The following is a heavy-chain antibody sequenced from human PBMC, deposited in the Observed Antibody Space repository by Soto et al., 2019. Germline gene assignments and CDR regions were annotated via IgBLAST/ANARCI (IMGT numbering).Heavy chain of an antibody. J-gene: IGHJ6*02. CDR3: ARGGIVVVVADYGMDV. Sequence: ASVKVYCKASGYTFTGYYMHWVRKAPGQGLEWMGWINPNSGGTNYAQKFQGRVTMTRDTSISTAYMELSRLRSDDTAVYYCARGGIVVVVADYGMDVWGQGTTVTVSS. CDR1: GYTFTGYY. V-gene: IGHV1-2*02. CDR2: INPNSGGT. D-gene: IGHD2-15*01.